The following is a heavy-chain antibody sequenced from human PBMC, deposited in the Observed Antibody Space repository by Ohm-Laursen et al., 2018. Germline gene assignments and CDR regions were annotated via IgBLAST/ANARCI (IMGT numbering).Heavy chain of an antibody. V-gene: IGHV3-11*01. CDR1: GFTFSSYW. CDR2: ITSSGSTI. J-gene: IGHJ4*02. D-gene: IGHD1-26*01. CDR3: ARLLSGSSPEDY. Sequence: GSLRLSCAASGFTFSSYWMSWVRQAPGKGLEWVSYITSSGSTIYYADSVKGRFTISRDNAKNSLYPQMNSLRPEDTAVYYCARLLSGSSPEDYWGQGTLVTVSS.